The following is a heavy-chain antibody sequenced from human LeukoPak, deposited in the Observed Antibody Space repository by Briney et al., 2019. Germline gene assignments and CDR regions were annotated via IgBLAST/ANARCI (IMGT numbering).Heavy chain of an antibody. Sequence: SETLSLTCTVSGGSISSSGYYWGWIRQPPGKGLEWIASFYYSGSTYYNPSIKSRVTIAVDTSKNKLSLKLSSLTAADTAVYYCARHEYSGSYYGLSWFDPWGQGTLVTVSS. D-gene: IGHD1-26*01. V-gene: IGHV4-39*01. CDR3: ARHEYSGSYYGLSWFDP. CDR2: FYYSGST. CDR1: GGSISSSGYY. J-gene: IGHJ5*02.